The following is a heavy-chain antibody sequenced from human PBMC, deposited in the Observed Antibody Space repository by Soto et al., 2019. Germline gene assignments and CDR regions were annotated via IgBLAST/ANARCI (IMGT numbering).Heavy chain of an antibody. J-gene: IGHJ4*02. Sequence: FVSLSLTYTVPVGSNGSTSYYWGQIRQPPGKGLEWIGRIYYSGSAYYNPSLKSRVTTSVDTSKNQFSLKLSSVTAADTAVYYCARHRGYYYDSSGYFDYWGQATLVTVSS. CDR1: VGSNGSTSYY. D-gene: IGHD3-22*01. V-gene: IGHV4-39*01. CDR3: ARHRGYYYDSSGYFDY. CDR2: IYYSGSA.